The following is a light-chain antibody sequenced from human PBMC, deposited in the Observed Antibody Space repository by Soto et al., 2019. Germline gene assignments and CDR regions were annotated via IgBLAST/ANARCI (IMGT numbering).Light chain of an antibody. CDR1: SSDVGGYNY. CDR2: DVS. CDR3: SSYTISSPFV. Sequence: QSALTQPASVSGSPGQSITISCTGTSSDVGGYNYVSWYQQLPGKAPKLMIYDVSNRPSGVSNRFSGSKSGNTASLTISGLQAEDEADYYCSSYTISSPFVFGTGTKVTVL. J-gene: IGLJ1*01. V-gene: IGLV2-14*01.